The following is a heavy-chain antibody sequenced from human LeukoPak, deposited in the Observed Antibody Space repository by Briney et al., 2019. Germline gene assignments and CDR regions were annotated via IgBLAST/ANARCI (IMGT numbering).Heavy chain of an antibody. Sequence: KPSETLSLICTVSGGSISSYYWSWIRQPPGKGLEWIGYIYYSGSTNYNPSLKSRVTISVGTSKNQFSLKLSSVTAADTAVYYCARVAFVMTTVTTLYYFDYWGQGTLVTVSS. CDR3: ARVAFVMTTVTTLYYFDY. J-gene: IGHJ4*02. V-gene: IGHV4-59*01. CDR1: GGSISSYY. CDR2: IYYSGST. D-gene: IGHD4-17*01.